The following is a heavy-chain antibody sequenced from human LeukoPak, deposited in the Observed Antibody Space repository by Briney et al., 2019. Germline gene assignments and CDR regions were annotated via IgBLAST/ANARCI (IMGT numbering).Heavy chain of an antibody. CDR3: AREAGPAYCSTTSCLNWFDP. J-gene: IGHJ5*02. Sequence: GGALRLSCEASRFTFSSSWMSWVRQAPGKGLEWVANIMEEGIDKYYVDSVKGRFTISRDNAKNSLYLEMNSLRAEDTAVYYCAREAGPAYCSTTSCLNWFDPWGQGTLVTVSS. D-gene: IGHD2-2*01. CDR1: RFTFSSSW. V-gene: IGHV3-7*05. CDR2: IMEEGIDK.